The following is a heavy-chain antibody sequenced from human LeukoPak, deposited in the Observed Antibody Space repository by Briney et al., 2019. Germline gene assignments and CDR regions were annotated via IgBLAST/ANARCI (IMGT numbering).Heavy chain of an antibody. CDR1: GLTFYSYG. Sequence: PGGSLGLSCAASGLTFYSYGMSWVRQAPGKGLEWVSHISGTGDTMYYADSVKGRFTISRDNAKNSLFLQMNSLRDEDTAVYYCARDLASCGGDCHVDYWGQGTLVTVSS. CDR2: ISGTGDTM. CDR3: ARDLASCGGDCHVDY. V-gene: IGHV3-48*03. J-gene: IGHJ4*02. D-gene: IGHD2-21*02.